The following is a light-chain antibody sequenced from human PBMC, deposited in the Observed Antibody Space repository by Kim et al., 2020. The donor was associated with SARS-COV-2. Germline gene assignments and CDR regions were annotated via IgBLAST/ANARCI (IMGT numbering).Light chain of an antibody. V-gene: IGKV3-15*01. Sequence: VAPGERATLSCRASQSVNSNLAWYQQKPGQAPRLLSYGAFTRATGIPARCSGSGSGTEFTLTISSLQSGDFAVYYCQQYNSWPLAFGQGTKADI. CDR1: QSVNSN. J-gene: IGKJ1*01. CDR3: QQYNSWPLA. CDR2: GAF.